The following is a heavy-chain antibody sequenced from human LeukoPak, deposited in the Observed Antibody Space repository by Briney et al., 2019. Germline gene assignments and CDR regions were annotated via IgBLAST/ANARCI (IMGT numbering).Heavy chain of an antibody. J-gene: IGHJ2*01. V-gene: IGHV1-69*13. CDR2: IIPIFGTA. CDR1: GGTFSSYA. CDR3: AIPSARVSISDIVVVVAAKVPRYFDL. Sequence: SVKVSCKASGGTFSSYAISWVRQAPGQGLEWMGGIIPIFGTANYAQKFQGRVTITADESTSTAYMELSSLRSEDTAVYHCAIPSARVSISDIVVVVAAKVPRYFDLWGRGTLVTVSS. D-gene: IGHD2-15*01.